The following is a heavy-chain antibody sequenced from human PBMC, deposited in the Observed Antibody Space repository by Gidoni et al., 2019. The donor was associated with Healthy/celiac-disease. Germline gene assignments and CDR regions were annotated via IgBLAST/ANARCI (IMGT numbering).Heavy chain of an antibody. D-gene: IGHD3-16*01. Sequence: EVQRVESGGGLLPPRGSLRLSCAASGFPVSSNYMSWVRQGPGKGLEWVSVIYSGGSTYYADSVKGRFTISRDKSKNTLYLQMNSLRAEDTAVYYCARVWGPIDYWGQGTLVTVSS. J-gene: IGHJ4*02. CDR3: ARVWGPIDY. CDR2: IYSGGST. CDR1: GFPVSSNY. V-gene: IGHV3-53*01.